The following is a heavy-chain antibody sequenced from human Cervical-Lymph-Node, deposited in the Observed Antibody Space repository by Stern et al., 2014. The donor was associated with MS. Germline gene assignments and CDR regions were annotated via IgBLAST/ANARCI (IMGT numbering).Heavy chain of an antibody. J-gene: IGHJ4*02. D-gene: IGHD3-10*01. CDR1: GGPFSSYA. CDR3: ARESFPSMVRGVAYFDY. CDR2: IIPIFGTA. Sequence: QMHLVQSGAEVKKPGSSVKVSCKASGGPFSSYAISWVRQAPGQGLEWMGGIIPIFGTANNAQKFQGRVTIAADESTSTAYMELSSLRSEDTAVYYCARESFPSMVRGVAYFDYWGQGTLVTVSS. V-gene: IGHV1-69*01.